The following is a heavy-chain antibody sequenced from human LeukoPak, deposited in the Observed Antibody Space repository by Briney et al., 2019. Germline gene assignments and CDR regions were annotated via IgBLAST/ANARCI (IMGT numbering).Heavy chain of an antibody. V-gene: IGHV3-30*02. CDR2: IRYDGSNK. J-gene: IGHJ4*02. Sequence: GGSLRLSCAASGFTFSSYGMYWVRQAPGKGLEWVAFIRYDGSNKYYADSVKGRFTISRDNSKNTLYLQMNSLRAEDTAVYYCAKDLGAAAGTRDYWGQGTLVTVSS. CDR3: AKDLGAAAGTRDY. D-gene: IGHD6-13*01. CDR1: GFTFSSYG.